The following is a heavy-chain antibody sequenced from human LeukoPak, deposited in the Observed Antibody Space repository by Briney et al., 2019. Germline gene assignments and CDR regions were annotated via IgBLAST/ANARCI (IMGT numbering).Heavy chain of an antibody. V-gene: IGHV1-3*01. CDR3: ALHCSGGSCSRSYYFDY. CDR2: INAGNGNT. Sequence: ASVKVSCKASGYTFSSYAMHWVRQAPGQRLEWMGWINAGNGNTKYSQKFQDRITFTSDTSASTAYMELSSLRSEDTAVYYCALHCSGGSCSRSYYFDYWGQGTLVTVSS. CDR1: GYTFSSYA. D-gene: IGHD2-15*01. J-gene: IGHJ4*02.